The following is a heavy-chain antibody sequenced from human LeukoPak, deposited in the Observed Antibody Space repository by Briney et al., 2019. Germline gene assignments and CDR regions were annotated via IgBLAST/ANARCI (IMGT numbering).Heavy chain of an antibody. V-gene: IGHV3-23*01. CDR2: ISGNGGST. D-gene: IGHD6-13*01. CDR3: ARDSSSWLSYYFDY. J-gene: IGHJ4*02. Sequence: PGGSLRLSCAASGFTFSSYAMSWVRQAPGKGLEWVSVISGNGGSTYYADSVKGRFTISRDNSKNTLYLQMNSLRAEDTAVYYCARDSSSWLSYYFDYWGQGTLVTVSS. CDR1: GFTFSSYA.